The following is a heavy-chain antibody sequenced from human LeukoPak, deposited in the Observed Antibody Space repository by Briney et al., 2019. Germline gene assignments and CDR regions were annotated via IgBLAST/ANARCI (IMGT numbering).Heavy chain of an antibody. CDR3: AKGDSGYYPYYFDY. CDR2: ISGSGGST. V-gene: IGHV3-23*01. J-gene: IGHJ4*02. D-gene: IGHD3-22*01. CDR1: GFTFSSYA. Sequence: GGSLRLSCAASGFTFSSYAMSWVRQAPGKRPEWVSAISGSGGSTYYADSVKGRFTISRDNSKNTLYLQMNSLRAEDTAVYYCAKGDSGYYPYYFDYCGQGTLVTVSS.